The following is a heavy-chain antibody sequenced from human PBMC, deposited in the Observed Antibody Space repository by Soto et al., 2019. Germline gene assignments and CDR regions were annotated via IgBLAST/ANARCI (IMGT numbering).Heavy chain of an antibody. Sequence: QVQLVESGGGVVQPGRSLRLSCAASGFTFSSYGMHWVRQAPGKGLEWVAVIWYDGSNKYYADSVKGRFTISRDNSKNTLYLQMNSLRAEDTAVCYCARTSLHEDLLWFGELYVDYWGQGTLVTVSS. J-gene: IGHJ4*02. CDR3: ARTSLHEDLLWFGELYVDY. CDR2: IWYDGSNK. V-gene: IGHV3-33*01. CDR1: GFTFSSYG. D-gene: IGHD3-10*01.